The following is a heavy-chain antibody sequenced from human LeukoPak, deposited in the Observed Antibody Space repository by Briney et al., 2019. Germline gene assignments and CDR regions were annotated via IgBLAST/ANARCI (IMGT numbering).Heavy chain of an antibody. D-gene: IGHD3-22*01. CDR3: ARDRDSSGYYYV. J-gene: IGHJ4*02. CDR1: GLTVSSNY. V-gene: IGHV3-53*01. Sequence: GGSLRLSCAASGLTVSSNYMSWVRQAPGKGLEWVSVIYSGGSTYYADSVKGRFTISRDNSENTLYLQMNSLRAEDTAVYYCARDRDSSGYYYVWGQGTLVTVSS. CDR2: IYSGGST.